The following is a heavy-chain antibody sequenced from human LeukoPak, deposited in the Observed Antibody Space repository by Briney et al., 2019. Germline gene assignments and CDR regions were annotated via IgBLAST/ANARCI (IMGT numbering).Heavy chain of an antibody. CDR2: IYYSGST. CDR3: ARARSRPELGPDAFDI. D-gene: IGHD3-10*01. CDR1: GGSISSYY. V-gene: IGHV4-59*12. Sequence: SETLSLTCTVSGGSISSYYWSWIRQPPGKGLEWIGSIYYSGSTYYNPSLKSRVTISVDTSKNQFSLKLSSVTAADTAVYYCARARSRPELGPDAFDIWGQGTMVTVSS. J-gene: IGHJ3*02.